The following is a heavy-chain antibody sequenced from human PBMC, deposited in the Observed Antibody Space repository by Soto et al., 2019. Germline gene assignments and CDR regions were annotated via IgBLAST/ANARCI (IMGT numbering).Heavy chain of an antibody. D-gene: IGHD3-22*01. CDR1: GFSVSSNY. CDR2: IKEDGSEK. Sequence: GGSLRLSCAASGFSVSSNYMTWVRQAPGKGLGWVANIKEDGSEKYYVDSVEGRFTISRDNAKSSLYLQMNSLRAEDTAVYYCARPDARYDSTAYWGQGTLVTVSS. V-gene: IGHV3-7*04. CDR3: ARPDARYDSTAY. J-gene: IGHJ4*02.